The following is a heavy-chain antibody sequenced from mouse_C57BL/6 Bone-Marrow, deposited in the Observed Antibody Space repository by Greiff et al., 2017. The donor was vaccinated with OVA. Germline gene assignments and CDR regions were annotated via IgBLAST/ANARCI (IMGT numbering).Heavy chain of an antibody. J-gene: IGHJ1*03. CDR2: IWTGGGT. CDR3: ARPSYGSSFGWYFDV. CDR1: GFSLTSYA. Sequence: VQLVESGPGLVAPSQSLSITCTVSGFSLTSYAISWVRQPPGKGLEWLGVIWTGGGTNSNSALKSRLSISKDNSKSQVFLKMNSLQTDDTARYYCARPSYGSSFGWYFDVWGTGTTVTVSS. V-gene: IGHV2-9-1*01. D-gene: IGHD1-1*01.